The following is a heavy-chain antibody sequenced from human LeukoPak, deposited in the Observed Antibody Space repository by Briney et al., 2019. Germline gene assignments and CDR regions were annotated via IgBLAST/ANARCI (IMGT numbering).Heavy chain of an antibody. CDR2: IYYSGST. V-gene: IGHV4-30-4*01. J-gene: IGHJ4*02. Sequence: PSETLSLTCAVYGGSFSDYYWSWIRQPPGKGLEWIGYIYYSGSTYYNPSLKSRVTISVDTSKNQFSLKLSSVTAADTAVYYCARGSPDFDYWGQGTLVTVSS. CDR1: GGSFSDYY. CDR3: ARGSPDFDY.